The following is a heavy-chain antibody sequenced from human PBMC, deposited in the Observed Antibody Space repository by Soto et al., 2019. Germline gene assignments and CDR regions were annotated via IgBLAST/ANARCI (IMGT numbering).Heavy chain of an antibody. J-gene: IGHJ4*02. CDR3: ARDDPTYYYDSSGYQIDY. Sequence: QVQLVQSGAEVKKPGSSVKVSCKASGGTFSSYAISWVRQAPGQGLEWMGGIIPIFGTANYAQKFQGRVTITADESTSTAYMELSSLRSEDTAVYYCARDDPTYYYDSSGYQIDYWGQGTLVTVSS. D-gene: IGHD3-22*01. CDR1: GGTFSSYA. V-gene: IGHV1-69*01. CDR2: IIPIFGTA.